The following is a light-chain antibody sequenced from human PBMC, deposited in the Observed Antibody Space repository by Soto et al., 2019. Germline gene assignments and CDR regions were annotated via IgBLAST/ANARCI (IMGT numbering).Light chain of an antibody. CDR3: QQYNSYST. CDR2: DAS. Sequence: DIHMTQSPSTLSASVGDSVTLTCRASERISGWLAWYQQKPGKAPKLLIYDASSLQSGIPTRFSGGGSGTEFTLTISSLQPDDSAIYYCQQYNSYSTFGPGTIVEI. V-gene: IGKV1-5*01. CDR1: ERISGW. J-gene: IGKJ3*01.